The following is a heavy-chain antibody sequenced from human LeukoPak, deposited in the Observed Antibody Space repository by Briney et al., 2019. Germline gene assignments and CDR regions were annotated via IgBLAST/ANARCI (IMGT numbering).Heavy chain of an antibody. J-gene: IGHJ4*02. CDR3: ARWVSQYYFHY. V-gene: IGHV3-7*01. CDR1: GFTLNYYW. Sequence: GGSLRLSCEASGFTLNYYWMSGVRQAPGKGLEWVANINQDGSEKYFVDSVKGRFTISRDNAQNAVFLQMDSLRVDDTAVYYCARWVSQYYFHYWGQGTHVTVSS. D-gene: IGHD2-21*01. CDR2: INQDGSEK.